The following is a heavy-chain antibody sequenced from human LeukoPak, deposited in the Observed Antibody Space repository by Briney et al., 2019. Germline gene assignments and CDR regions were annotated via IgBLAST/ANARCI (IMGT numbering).Heavy chain of an antibody. J-gene: IGHJ4*02. CDR2: IYSGST. CDR3: ARGDELRYFDWLLGFDY. Sequence: SETLSLTCTVSGGSISSYYWSWMRQPPGKGLEWIGYIYSGSTSYNPSLKSRVTISVDTSKNQFSLKLSSVTAADTAVYYCARGDELRYFDWLLGFDYWGQGTLVTVSS. V-gene: IGHV4-59*01. CDR1: GGSISSYY. D-gene: IGHD3-9*01.